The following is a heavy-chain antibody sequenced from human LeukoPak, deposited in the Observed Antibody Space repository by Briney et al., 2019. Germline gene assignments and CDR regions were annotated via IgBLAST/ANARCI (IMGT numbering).Heavy chain of an antibody. CDR1: GFTFSSYA. Sequence: GRSLRLSCAASGFTFSSYAMHWVRQAPGKGLEWVAVISYDGCKYYADSVKGRFTISRDNSKNTLYLQMNSLRAEDTAVYYCARDARLGYCSSTSCYAYYFDYWGQGTLVTVSS. D-gene: IGHD2-2*01. CDR2: ISYDGCK. J-gene: IGHJ4*02. V-gene: IGHV3-30*04. CDR3: ARDARLGYCSSTSCYAYYFDY.